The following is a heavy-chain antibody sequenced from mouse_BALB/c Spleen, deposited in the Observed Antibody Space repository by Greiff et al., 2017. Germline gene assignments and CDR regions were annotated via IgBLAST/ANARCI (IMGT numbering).Heavy chain of an antibody. Sequence: QVQLKQSGAELMKPGASVKISCKATGYTFSSYWIEWVKQRPGHGLEWIGEILPGSGSTNYNEKFKGKATFTADTSSNTAYMQLSSLTSEDSAVYYCARRTARATHYYAMDYWGQGTSVTVSS. J-gene: IGHJ4*01. V-gene: IGHV1-9*01. CDR2: ILPGSGST. CDR1: GYTFSSYW. CDR3: ARRTARATHYYAMDY. D-gene: IGHD3-2*01.